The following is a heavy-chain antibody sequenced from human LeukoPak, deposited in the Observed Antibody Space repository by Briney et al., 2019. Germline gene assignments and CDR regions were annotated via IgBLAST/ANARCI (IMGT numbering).Heavy chain of an antibody. CDR2: IKSKTDDGTT. J-gene: IGHJ6*03. V-gene: IGHV3-15*01. D-gene: IGHD4-11*01. CDR1: GFTFNKAW. Sequence: PGGSLRLSCAASGFTFNKAWMSWVRQAPGKGLEWVGRIKSKTDDGTTDYAAPVKGRFTISRDDLKETLYLQMNSLKTEDTAVYYCATGYSNYLRYYYYFYMDVWGKGTTVTVSS. CDR3: ATGYSNYLRYYYYFYMDV.